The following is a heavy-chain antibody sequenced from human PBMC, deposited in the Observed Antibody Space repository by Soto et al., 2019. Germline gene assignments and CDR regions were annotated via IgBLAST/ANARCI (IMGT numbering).Heavy chain of an antibody. V-gene: IGHV1-69*02. CDR1: GGTFSSYT. Sequence: QVQLVQSGAEVQKPGSSVKVSCKASGGTFSSYTISWVRQAPGQGLEWMGRIIPILGIANYAQKFQGRVTITADKSMSTAYMELSSLRSEDTAVYYCARGSYGDYVTWYYFDYWGQGTLVTVSS. D-gene: IGHD4-17*01. CDR3: ARGSYGDYVTWYYFDY. J-gene: IGHJ4*02. CDR2: IIPILGIA.